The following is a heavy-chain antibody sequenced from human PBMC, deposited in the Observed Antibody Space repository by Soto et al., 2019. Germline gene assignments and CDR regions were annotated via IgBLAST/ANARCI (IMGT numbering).Heavy chain of an antibody. Sequence: GGSLRLSCAASGFSLSPYWMHWVRQAPGRGLEWVSRLSSDGFGAAYADSVKGRFFISRDIARNTLFLQMDSLRADDTAVYYCARGFSAGKGSPPDFWGQGSLVTVSS. CDR3: ARGFSAGKGSPPDF. V-gene: IGHV3-74*03. CDR1: GFSLSPYW. D-gene: IGHD6-13*01. J-gene: IGHJ4*02. CDR2: LSSDGFGA.